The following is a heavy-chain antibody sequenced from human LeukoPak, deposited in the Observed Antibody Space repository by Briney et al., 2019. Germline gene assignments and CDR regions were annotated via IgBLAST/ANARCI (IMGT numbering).Heavy chain of an antibody. CDR3: ARDGAYCGGDCYSRDAFDI. V-gene: IGHV4-4*07. J-gene: IGHJ3*02. D-gene: IGHD2-21*02. CDR1: GGSISSYY. CDR2: IYTSGST. Sequence: PSETLSLTCTVSGGSISSYYWSWIRQPAGKGLEWIGRIYTSGSTNYNPSLKSRVTMSVDTSKNQFSLKLSPVTVADTAVYYCARDGAYCGGDCYSRDAFDIWGQGTMVTVSS.